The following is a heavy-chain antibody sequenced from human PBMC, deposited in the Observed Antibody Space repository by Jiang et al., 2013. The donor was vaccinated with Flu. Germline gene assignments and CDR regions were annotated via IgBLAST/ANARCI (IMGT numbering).Heavy chain of an antibody. V-gene: IGHV1-2*02. Sequence: QKFQGRVTMTRDTSISTAYMELNRLRSDDTAVYYCARSFMITFGGVIVEDPHFDYWGQGTLVTVSS. D-gene: IGHD3-16*02. CDR3: ARSFMITFGGVIVEDPHFDY. J-gene: IGHJ4*02.